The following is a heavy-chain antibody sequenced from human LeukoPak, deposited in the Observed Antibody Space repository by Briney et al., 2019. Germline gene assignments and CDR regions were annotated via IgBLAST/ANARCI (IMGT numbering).Heavy chain of an antibody. V-gene: IGHV3-30*03. CDR1: GFTFSSYG. Sequence: PGRSLRLSCAASGFTFSSYGMHWVRQAPGKGLEWVAVISYDGSNKYYADSVKGRFTISRDNSKNSLYLQMNSLRIGDTALYYCARDARCGSSNCYGWVDSWGQGTRVIVSS. CDR3: ARDARCGSSNCYGWVDS. D-gene: IGHD6-25*01. J-gene: IGHJ5*01. CDR2: ISYDGSNK.